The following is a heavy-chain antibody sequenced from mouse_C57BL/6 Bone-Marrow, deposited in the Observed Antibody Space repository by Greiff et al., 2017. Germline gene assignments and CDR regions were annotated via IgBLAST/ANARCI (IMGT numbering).Heavy chain of an antibody. CDR3: ARGSNFDAMDY. Sequence: EVQLKESGGGLVKPGGSLKLSCAASGFTFSDYGMRWVRQAPERGLEWVAYISSGSSTNYYADTVKGRFTISRDNAKNTLFLQMTSIRSEDTAMYYCARGSNFDAMDYWGQGTSVTVSS. CDR1: GFTFSDYG. J-gene: IGHJ4*01. D-gene: IGHD4-1*01. CDR2: ISSGSSTN. V-gene: IGHV5-17*01.